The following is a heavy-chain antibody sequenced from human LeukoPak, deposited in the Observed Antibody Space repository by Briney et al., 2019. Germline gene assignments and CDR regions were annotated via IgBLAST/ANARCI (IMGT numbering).Heavy chain of an antibody. J-gene: IGHJ1*01. CDR2: INGDGSET. Sequence: GGSVRLSCEARGLSWNNFYMPWARQALGEGLVWVARINGDGSETNYADSVKGRFTISRDNAKKKLYLQMNSLRAEDTAVYYCVRVTENWGQGTLVTVSS. V-gene: IGHV3-74*01. CDR3: VRVTEN. CDR1: GLSWNNFY.